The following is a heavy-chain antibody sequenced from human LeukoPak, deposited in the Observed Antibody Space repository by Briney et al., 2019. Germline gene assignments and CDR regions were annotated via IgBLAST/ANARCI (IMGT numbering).Heavy chain of an antibody. CDR3: ARRVTSNCFDP. CDR1: GDSITSYY. D-gene: IGHD2-21*02. V-gene: IGHV4-59*08. J-gene: IGHJ5*02. CDR2: MYYSGST. Sequence: PSETLSLTCTVSGDSITSYYWSWIRQPPGKGLEWIGYMYYSGSTNYNPSLKSRVTMSVDTSKNQFSLKLDSVTAADTAVYYCARRVTSNCFDPWGQGTLVTVSP.